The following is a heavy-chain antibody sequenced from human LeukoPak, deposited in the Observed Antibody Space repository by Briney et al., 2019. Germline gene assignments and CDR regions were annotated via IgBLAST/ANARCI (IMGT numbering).Heavy chain of an antibody. Sequence: GGSLRLSCAVSGFTFSNYGMSWVRQAPGKGLEWVSTISGSGGRTYYADSVKGRFTISRDNSKNTLYLQMNSPRAEDTAVYYCAKDDSGSYYPYYYYMDVWGKGTTVTISS. J-gene: IGHJ6*03. CDR2: ISGSGGRT. V-gene: IGHV3-23*01. D-gene: IGHD1-26*01. CDR3: AKDDSGSYYPYYYYMDV. CDR1: GFTFSNYG.